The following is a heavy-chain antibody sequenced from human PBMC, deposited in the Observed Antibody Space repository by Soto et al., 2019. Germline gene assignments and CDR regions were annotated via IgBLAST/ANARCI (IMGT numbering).Heavy chain of an antibody. V-gene: IGHV3-30-3*01. CDR2: ISYDGSNK. CDR3: ARGGAVAGRLVYGMDV. CDR1: GFTFSSYA. Sequence: QVQLVESGGGVVQPGRSLRLSCAASGFTFSSYAMHWVRQAPGKGLEWVAVISYDGSNKYYADSVKGRFTISRDNSKNTLYLQMNSLRAEDTAVYYCARGGAVAGRLVYGMDVWGKGTTVTVSS. D-gene: IGHD6-19*01. J-gene: IGHJ6*04.